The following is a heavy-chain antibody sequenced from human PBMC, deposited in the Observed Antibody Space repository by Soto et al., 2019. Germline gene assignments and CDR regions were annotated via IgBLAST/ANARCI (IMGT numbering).Heavy chain of an antibody. CDR1: GFTFSSYW. Sequence: PGGSLRLSCAASGFTFSSYWMSWVRQAPGKGLEWVANIKQDGSEKYYADSVKGRFTISRDDSKNTMYLQMNSLTADDTAVYYCARDTNGLHDWGQGTLVTVSS. D-gene: IGHD2-8*01. J-gene: IGHJ4*02. CDR3: ARDTNGLHD. V-gene: IGHV3-7*01. CDR2: IKQDGSEK.